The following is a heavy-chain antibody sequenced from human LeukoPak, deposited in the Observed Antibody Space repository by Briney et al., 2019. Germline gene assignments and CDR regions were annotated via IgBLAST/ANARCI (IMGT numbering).Heavy chain of an antibody. CDR2: ISGGGGTT. D-gene: IGHD6-13*01. J-gene: IGHJ4*02. Sequence: GGSLRLSCAASGFTFTTYAMSWVRQAPGKGLEWVSTISGGGGTTYYADSVKGRFTISRDNSKNTLYLQTQSLRAEDTAVYYCAKGGSGSTFFDYWGQGTLVTVSS. CDR1: GFTFTTYA. V-gene: IGHV3-23*01. CDR3: AKGGSGSTFFDY.